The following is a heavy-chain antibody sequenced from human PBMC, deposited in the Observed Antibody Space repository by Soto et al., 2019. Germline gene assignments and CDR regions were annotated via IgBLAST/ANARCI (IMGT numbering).Heavy chain of an antibody. CDR3: AKENIVATIGGGEYYYGMDV. V-gene: IGHV3-9*01. CDR1: GFTFDDYA. Sequence: EVQLVESGGGLVQPGRSLRLSCAASGFTFDDYAMHWVRQAPGKGLEWVSGISWNSGSIGYADSVKGRFTISRDNAKNSLNLQMNSLRAEDTALYYCAKENIVATIGGGEYYYGMDVWGQGTTVTVSS. CDR2: ISWNSGSI. D-gene: IGHD5-12*01. J-gene: IGHJ6*02.